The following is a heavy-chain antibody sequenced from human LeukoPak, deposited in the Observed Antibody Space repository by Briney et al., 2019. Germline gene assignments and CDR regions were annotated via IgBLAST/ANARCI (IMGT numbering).Heavy chain of an antibody. J-gene: IGHJ6*03. CDR1: GFTFGDYY. D-gene: IGHD3-10*01. CDR3: ARLLMVRGVISHMDV. Sequence: GGSLRLSCAASGFTFGDYYMSWIRQAPGKGLEWVSYISSSDSTIYYADSVKGRFTISRDNAKNSLYLQMNSLRAEDTAVYYCARLLMVRGVISHMDVWGKGTTVTVSS. V-gene: IGHV3-11*04. CDR2: ISSSDSTI.